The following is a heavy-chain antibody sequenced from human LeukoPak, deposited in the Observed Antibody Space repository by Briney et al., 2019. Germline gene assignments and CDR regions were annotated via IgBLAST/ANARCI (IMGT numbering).Heavy chain of an antibody. V-gene: IGHV4-34*01. CDR1: GGSISSYY. D-gene: IGHD3-10*01. CDR2: INHSGST. Sequence: KPSETLSLTCTVSGGSISSYYWSWIRQPPGKGLEWIGEINHSGSTNYNPSLKSRVTISVDTSKNQFSLKLSSVTAADTAVYYCARGKYYGSGIYYYYGMDVWGQGTTVTVSS. J-gene: IGHJ6*02. CDR3: ARGKYYGSGIYYYYGMDV.